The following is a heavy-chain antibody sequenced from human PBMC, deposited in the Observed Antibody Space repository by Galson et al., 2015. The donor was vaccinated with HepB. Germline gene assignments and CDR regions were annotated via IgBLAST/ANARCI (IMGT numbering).Heavy chain of an antibody. CDR2: INPNSGGT. Sequence: SVKVSCKASGGTFSSYAVSWVRQAPGQGLEWMGRINPNSGGTNYAQKFQGRVTMTRDTSISTAYMELSRLRSDDTAVYYCARGYDFWSGYYRDYYYYMDVWGKGTTVTVSS. CDR1: GGTFSSYA. CDR3: ARGYDFWSGYYRDYYYYMDV. D-gene: IGHD3-3*01. V-gene: IGHV1-2*06. J-gene: IGHJ6*03.